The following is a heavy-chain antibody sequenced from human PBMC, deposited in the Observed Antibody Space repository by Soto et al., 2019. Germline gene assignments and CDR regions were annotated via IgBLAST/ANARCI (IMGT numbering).Heavy chain of an antibody. CDR1: GITVSSNH. CDR3: ARAYDFWSGYYIA. CDR2: TYIGGNA. Sequence: EVQLVESGGGLVQPGGSLRLSCAASGITVSSNHMNWVRQAQGKGLEWVSVTYIGGNAGYADSVKGRFTISRDNSKNTVYLQMNSLRAEDTAVYYCARAYDFWSGYYIAWGQGTLVTVSS. J-gene: IGHJ5*02. D-gene: IGHD3-3*01. V-gene: IGHV3-66*01.